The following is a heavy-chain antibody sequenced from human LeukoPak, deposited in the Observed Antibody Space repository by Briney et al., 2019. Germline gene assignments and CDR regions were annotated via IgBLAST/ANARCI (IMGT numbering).Heavy chain of an antibody. CDR1: GFIFSNYA. J-gene: IGHJ3*02. Sequence: GGSLRLSCAASGFIFSNYAMTWVRQAPGKGLEWVSAISGSGGSTYYADSVKGRFTISRDNSKNTLYLQMNSLRAEDTAVYYCAKDRYDSSGYYASGDAFDIWGQGTMVTVSS. V-gene: IGHV3-23*01. D-gene: IGHD3-22*01. CDR2: ISGSGGST. CDR3: AKDRYDSSGYYASGDAFDI.